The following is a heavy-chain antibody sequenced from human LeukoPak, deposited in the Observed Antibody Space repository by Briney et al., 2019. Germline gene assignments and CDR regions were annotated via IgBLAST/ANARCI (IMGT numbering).Heavy chain of an antibody. CDR1: GYTFTSYG. D-gene: IGHD2-21*01. J-gene: IGHJ4*02. CDR3: AREGDSDYFDY. CDR2: ITAYNPNT. Sequence: ASVRVSCKASGYTFTSYGISWVRQAPGQGVEWMGWITAYNPNTNYPQKLQRTLTMTTHTSTTTAYMELRSLRSGDTAVYYCAREGDSDYFDYRGQATLVTVSS. V-gene: IGHV1-18*01.